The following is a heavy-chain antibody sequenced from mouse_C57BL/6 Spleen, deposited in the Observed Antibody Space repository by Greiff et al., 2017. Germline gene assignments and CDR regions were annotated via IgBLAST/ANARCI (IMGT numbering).Heavy chain of an antibody. CDR3: ARDSRNYDGYWYFDV. D-gene: IGHD2-3*01. J-gene: IGHJ1*03. CDR2: ISDGGSYT. CDR1: GFTFSSYA. V-gene: IGHV5-4*01. Sequence: EVQLVESGGGLVKPGGSLKLSCAASGFTFSSYAMSWVRQTPEKRLEWVATISDGGSYTYYPDNVKGRFTISRDNAKNNLYLQMSHLKSEDTAMYYCARDSRNYDGYWYFDVWGTGTTVTVSS.